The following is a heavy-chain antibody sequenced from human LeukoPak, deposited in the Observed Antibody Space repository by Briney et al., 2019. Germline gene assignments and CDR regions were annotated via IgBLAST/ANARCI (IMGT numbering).Heavy chain of an antibody. J-gene: IGHJ4*02. CDR3: ARSSSSWYYFDY. CDR2: INHSGST. V-gene: IGHV4-34*01. D-gene: IGHD6-13*01. CDR1: GGSFSGYY. Sequence: SETLSLTCAVYGGSFSGYYWSWIRQPPGKGLEWIGEINHSGSTNYNPSLKSRVTISVDTSKNQFSLKLSSVTAADTAVYYCARSSSSWYYFDYWDQGTLVTVSS.